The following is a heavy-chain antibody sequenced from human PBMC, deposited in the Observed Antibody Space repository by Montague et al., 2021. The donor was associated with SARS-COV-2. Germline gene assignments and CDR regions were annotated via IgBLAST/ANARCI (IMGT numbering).Heavy chain of an antibody. J-gene: IGHJ4*02. CDR2: ISSSCSYI. V-gene: IGHV3-21*01. Sequence: SLRLSCAASGFTFSSYSMNWVRQAPGKGLEWVSSISSSCSYIYYADSVTGRFTISRDNAKNSLYLQMNSLRAEDTAVYYCARVSRSSWYGGSLGEALDYWGQGTLVTVSS. CDR3: ARVSRSSWYGGSLGEALDY. CDR1: GFTFSSYS. D-gene: IGHD6-13*01.